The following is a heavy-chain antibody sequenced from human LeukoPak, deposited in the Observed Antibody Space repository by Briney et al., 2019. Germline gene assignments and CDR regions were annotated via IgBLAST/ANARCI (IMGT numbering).Heavy chain of an antibody. Sequence: GGSLRLSCAASGFTFSSYAMHWVRQAPGKGLEWVAVISYDGSNKYYADSVKGRFTISRDNSKNTLYLQMNSLRAEDTAVYYCAKDSSSRPYYYYGMDVWGQGTTVTVSS. CDR1: GFTFSSYA. J-gene: IGHJ6*02. CDR3: AKDSSSRPYYYYGMDV. D-gene: IGHD6-13*01. V-gene: IGHV3-30-3*01. CDR2: ISYDGSNK.